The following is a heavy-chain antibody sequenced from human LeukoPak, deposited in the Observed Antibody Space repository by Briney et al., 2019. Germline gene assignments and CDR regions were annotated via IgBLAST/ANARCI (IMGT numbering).Heavy chain of an antibody. CDR1: GYTFTSYD. Sequence: ASVKVSCKASGYTFTSYDINWVRQATGQGLEWMGWMNPNSGNTGYAQKFQGRVTMTRYTSISTAYMELSSLRSEDTAVYYCARGILWFGELIDYWGQGTLVTVSS. J-gene: IGHJ4*02. V-gene: IGHV1-8*01. CDR2: MNPNSGNT. D-gene: IGHD3-10*01. CDR3: ARGILWFGELIDY.